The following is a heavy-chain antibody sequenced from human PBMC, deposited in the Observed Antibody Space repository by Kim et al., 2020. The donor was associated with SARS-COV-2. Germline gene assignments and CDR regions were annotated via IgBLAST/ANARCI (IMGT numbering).Heavy chain of an antibody. CDR1: GVSFSGYS. J-gene: IGHJ4*02. Sequence: SETLSLTCDXYGVSFSGYSWDSIRQPPGKGLEWIGGINPSGGTNYNPSLKSRVTMSVDTSKTQFSLNLNSVTAADTAVYYCRIVGSDFDYWGQGTLVTVSS. V-gene: IGHV4-34*01. CDR3: RIVGSDFDY. CDR2: INPSGGT. D-gene: IGHD2-15*01.